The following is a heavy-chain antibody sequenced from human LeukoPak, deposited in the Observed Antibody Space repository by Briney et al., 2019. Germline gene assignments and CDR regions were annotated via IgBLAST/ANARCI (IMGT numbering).Heavy chain of an antibody. D-gene: IGHD2-2*01. CDR2: IYTSGST. CDR1: GGSISSYY. CDR3: ARDHTKIVVVPAARWDDAFDI. V-gene: IGHV4-4*07. Sequence: SETLSLTCTVSGGSISSYYWSWIRQPAGKGLEWIGRIYTSGSTNYNPSLKSRATMSVDTFKNQFSLKLSSVTAADTAVYYCARDHTKIVVVPAARWDDAFDIWGQGTMVTVSS. J-gene: IGHJ3*02.